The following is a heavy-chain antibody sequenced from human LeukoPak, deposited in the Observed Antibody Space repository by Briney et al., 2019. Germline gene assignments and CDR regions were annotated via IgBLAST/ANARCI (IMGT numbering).Heavy chain of an antibody. V-gene: IGHV3-23*01. J-gene: IGHJ2*01. D-gene: IGHD3-22*01. CDR1: GFTFNSYA. CDR3: AKDDSSGYYYWYFDL. CDR2: ISGSGGST. Sequence: GGSLRLSCSASGFTFNSYAMSWVRQAPGKGLEWDSIISGSGGSTYYADSVKGRFTISRDNSKNTLYLQMNSLRAEDTAVYYCAKDDSSGYYYWYFDLWGRGTLVTVSS.